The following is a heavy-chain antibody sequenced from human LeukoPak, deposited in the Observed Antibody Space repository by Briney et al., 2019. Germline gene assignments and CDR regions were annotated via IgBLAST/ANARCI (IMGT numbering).Heavy chain of an antibody. CDR3: ARGHDFWSGYYQGFDP. CDR2: IYYSGST. D-gene: IGHD3-3*01. V-gene: IGHV4-59*01. Sequence: SETLSLTCTVSGGSISSYYWSWTRQPPGKGLEWIGYIYYSGSTNYNPSLKSRVTISVDTSKNQFSLKLSSVTAADTAVYYCARGHDFWSGYYQGFDPWGKGPLVTVSS. CDR1: GGSISSYY. J-gene: IGHJ5*02.